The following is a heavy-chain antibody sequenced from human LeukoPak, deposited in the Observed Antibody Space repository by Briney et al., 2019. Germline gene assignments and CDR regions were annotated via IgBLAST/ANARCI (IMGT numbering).Heavy chain of an antibody. Sequence: GGSLRLSCAASGFTFSSYGMHWVRQAPGKGLEWVAFIRYDGNNKYYAGSVKGRFTISRDNAKNSLYLQMNSLRAEDTAVYYCARDVALWSGYYFYWGQGTLVTVSS. CDR1: GFTFSSYG. D-gene: IGHD3-3*01. V-gene: IGHV3-30*02. CDR3: ARDVALWSGYYFY. CDR2: IRYDGNNK. J-gene: IGHJ4*02.